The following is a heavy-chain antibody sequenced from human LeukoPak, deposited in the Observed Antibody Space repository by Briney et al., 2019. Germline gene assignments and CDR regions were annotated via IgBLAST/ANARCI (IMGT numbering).Heavy chain of an antibody. CDR3: AKGSYYDSSGSFYFDY. Sequence: GGSLRLSCAASGFTFSSYAMSWVRQAPGKGLEWVSAISGSGGSTYYADSVKGRFTISRDNSKNTLYVQMNSLGTEDTAAYYCAKGSYYDSSGSFYFDYWGQGTPVTVSS. J-gene: IGHJ4*02. D-gene: IGHD3-22*01. CDR1: GFTFSSYA. V-gene: IGHV3-23*01. CDR2: ISGSGGST.